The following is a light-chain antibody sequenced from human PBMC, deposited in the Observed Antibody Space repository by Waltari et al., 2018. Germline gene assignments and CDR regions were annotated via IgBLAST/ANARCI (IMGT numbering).Light chain of an antibody. V-gene: IGKV1-27*01. CDR3: QKYNDVLQP. CDR1: QDLNIH. CDR2: AAS. Sequence: DLQMTHSPSSLSASVGDRVTISCQASQDLNIHLAWYQQKPGKVPDLLIYAASTFRSCVPSHSRGGGYGKYFNLNSRSLKPEDFGTYYCQKYNDVLQPFGGGTKVA. J-gene: IGKJ4*01.